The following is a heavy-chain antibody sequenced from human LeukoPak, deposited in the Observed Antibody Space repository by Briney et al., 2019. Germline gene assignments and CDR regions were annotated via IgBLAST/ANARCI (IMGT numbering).Heavy chain of an antibody. CDR2: INSNGNIL. CDR3: AKDFYPVAMGSGYVFDS. V-gene: IGHV3-9*03. Sequence: PGGSLGLSCAASGFIFDHYALHWVRQAPGKGLERVSGINSNGNILGYADSVKGRFTISRDNAKNSLFLQMNSLKVEDMALYYCAKDFYPVAMGSGYVFDSWGQGTLVTVSS. CDR1: GFIFDHYA. J-gene: IGHJ4*02. D-gene: IGHD3-22*01.